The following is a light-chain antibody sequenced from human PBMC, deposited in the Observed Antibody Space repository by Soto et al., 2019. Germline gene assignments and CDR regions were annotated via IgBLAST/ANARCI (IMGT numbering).Light chain of an antibody. CDR2: GTS. CDR3: QQCGTLPGT. J-gene: IGKJ1*01. CDR1: QSISGNY. V-gene: IGKV3-20*01. Sequence: EIVLTQSPGTLSLSPGERATLSCRASQSISGNYLHWYQQKPGQALRLLIFGTSSRATGIPDRFIGGGSGTDFTLTISRLEPEDFAVYYCQQCGTLPGTFGQGTKVDSK.